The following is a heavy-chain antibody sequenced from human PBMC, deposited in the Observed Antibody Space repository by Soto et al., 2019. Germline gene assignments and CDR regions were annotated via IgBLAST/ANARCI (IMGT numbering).Heavy chain of an antibody. Sequence: ASVKVSCKASGGTFSSYAISWVRQAPGQGLEWMGGIIPIFGTANYAQKFQGRVTITADESTSTAYMELSSLRSEDTAAYYCARGTSPYYYDSSGYYLGLFDYWGQGTLVTVSS. CDR3: ARGTSPYYYDSSGYYLGLFDY. CDR2: IIPIFGTA. CDR1: GGTFSSYA. J-gene: IGHJ4*02. V-gene: IGHV1-69*13. D-gene: IGHD3-22*01.